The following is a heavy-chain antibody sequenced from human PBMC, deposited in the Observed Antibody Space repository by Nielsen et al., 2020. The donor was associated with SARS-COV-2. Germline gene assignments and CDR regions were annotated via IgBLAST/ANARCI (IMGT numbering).Heavy chain of an antibody. CDR3: ARDGASGRFYDWLSHFDL. CDR1: DGSLSGHY. Sequence: SETLSLTCAVSDGSLSGHYWTWIRQPPGKGLEWIGEVSHSGSTNTYPSLKSRVTISVDTSKSQFSLKLRSVTAADTAVYYCARDGASGRFYDWLSHFDLWGRGTLVTVSS. V-gene: IGHV4-34*01. CDR2: VSHSGST. D-gene: IGHD3-3*01. J-gene: IGHJ2*01.